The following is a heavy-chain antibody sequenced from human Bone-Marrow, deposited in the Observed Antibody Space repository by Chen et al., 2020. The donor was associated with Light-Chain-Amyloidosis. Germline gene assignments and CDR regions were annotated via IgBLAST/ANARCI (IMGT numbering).Heavy chain of an antibody. Sequence: GQLGGGGPGVRKAGEALKSSCEGSGEAVANYWIGGVRQGPGKGLEWMGVIYPDDSDARYRPSFEGQVTISADKSITTAYLQWRSLKASDTAMYYCARRRDGYNFDYWGQGTLVTVSS. CDR1: GEAVANYW. CDR2: IYPDDSDA. D-gene: IGHD5-12*01. CDR3: ARRRDGYNFDY. J-gene: IGHJ4*02. V-gene: IGHV5-51*01.